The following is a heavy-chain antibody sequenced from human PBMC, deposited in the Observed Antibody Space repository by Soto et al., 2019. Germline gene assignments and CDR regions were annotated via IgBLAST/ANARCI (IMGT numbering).Heavy chain of an antibody. D-gene: IGHD1-20*01. CDR2: IRSGGST. V-gene: IGHV3-23*01. Sequence: PGGSLRLSCAASGFTFISYAMSWVREAPGKGLEWVSGIRSGGSTYYADSVKGRFTISRDNSKNTLYLQMNSLRAEDTAVYYCAKPDDVEMPITNWGQGTLVTVSS. J-gene: IGHJ4*02. CDR3: AKPDDVEMPITN. CDR1: GFTFISYA.